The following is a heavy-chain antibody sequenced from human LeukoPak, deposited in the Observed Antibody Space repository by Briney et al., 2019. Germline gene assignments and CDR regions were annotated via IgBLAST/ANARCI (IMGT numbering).Heavy chain of an antibody. V-gene: IGHV3-21*01. Sequence: GSLRLSCAASGFTLSSYSMNGVRHAPGKGVGWVSSINSSIRYIYYADSVKGRLTLSRENAKNSLYLQMNSLRAENTALYNVARVTSPAGPCVDYWGQGTLVTVSS. CDR3: ARVTSPAGPCVDY. CDR1: GFTLSSYS. D-gene: IGHD2-2*01. J-gene: IGHJ4*02. CDR2: INSSIRYI.